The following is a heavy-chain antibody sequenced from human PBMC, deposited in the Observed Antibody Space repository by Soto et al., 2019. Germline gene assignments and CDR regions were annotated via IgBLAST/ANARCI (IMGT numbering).Heavy chain of an antibody. CDR3: ARVGRYFDWLNIDY. V-gene: IGHV4-31*03. CDR1: GDSISSGGHY. CDR2: IYYSGST. D-gene: IGHD3-9*01. J-gene: IGHJ4*02. Sequence: SETLSLTCTVSGDSISSGGHYWSWIRQHPGKGLEWIGYIYYSGSTYYNPSLKSRVSIPVDTSKNQFSLKLSSVTAADTAVYYCARVGRYFDWLNIDYWGQGTLVTVSS.